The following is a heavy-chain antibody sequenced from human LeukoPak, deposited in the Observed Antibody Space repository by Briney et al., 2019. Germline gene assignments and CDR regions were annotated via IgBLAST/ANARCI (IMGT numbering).Heavy chain of an antibody. J-gene: IGHJ4*02. CDR1: GFTFRNSW. V-gene: IGHV3-7*01. D-gene: IGHD3-10*01. CDR2: IKQEGTEK. Sequence: GGSLRLSCAASGFTFRNSWMSWVRQAPGKGLEWVANIKQEGTEKNYVDSVKGRFTISRDNARNSLYRQMNSLRAEDTAVYYCARDGGGPLDWGQGTLVTVSS. CDR3: ARDGGGPLD.